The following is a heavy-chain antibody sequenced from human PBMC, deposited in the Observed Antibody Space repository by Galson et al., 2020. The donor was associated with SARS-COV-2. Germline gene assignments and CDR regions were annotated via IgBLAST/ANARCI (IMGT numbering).Heavy chain of an antibody. CDR1: GFTFNNYG. D-gene: IGHD6-19*01. CDR3: AKDSGWWDY. J-gene: IGHJ4*02. CDR2: ISYDGSNE. V-gene: IGHV3-30*18. Sequence: GGSLRLSCAASGFTFNNYGMHWVRQAPGKGLEWVAVISYDGSNEYYADSLRGRFTISRDNSKNTLYLQMNSLKREDTAVYYCAKDSGWWDYWGQGTLVTVSS.